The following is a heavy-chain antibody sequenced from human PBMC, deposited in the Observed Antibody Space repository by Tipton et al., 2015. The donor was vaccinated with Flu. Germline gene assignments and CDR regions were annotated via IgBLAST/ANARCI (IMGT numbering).Heavy chain of an antibody. Sequence: AVSGFTVSSTSMRWVRQAPGKGLEWVSIIYSGGGTDYAGSVKGRFTISRDNSKNTVYLQMNNLRTDDTAVYYCAGRKYGYWGQGTLVTVSS. CDR2: IYSGGGT. D-gene: IGHD1-26*01. J-gene: IGHJ4*02. CDR3: AGRKYGY. V-gene: IGHV3-66*02. CDR1: GFTVSSTS.